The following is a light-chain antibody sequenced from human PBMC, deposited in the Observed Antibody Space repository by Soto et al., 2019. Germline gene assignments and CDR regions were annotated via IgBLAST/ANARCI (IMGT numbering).Light chain of an antibody. J-gene: IGKJ5*01. CDR1: QSIATPY. CDR2: STS. V-gene: IGKV3-20*01. CDR3: QQYTSSPLT. Sequence: VLTQSPGTLSLSPGDRVTLSCKASQSIATPYFAWYQQTFGQAPRLLISSTSKRAPDIPDRFSGAGSGTDFTLTICRLEAEDSGVYYCQQYTSSPLTVGQGPRLVI.